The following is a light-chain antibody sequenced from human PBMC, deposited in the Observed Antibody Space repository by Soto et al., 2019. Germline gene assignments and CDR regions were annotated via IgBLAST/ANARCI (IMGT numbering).Light chain of an antibody. V-gene: IGKV3-15*01. J-gene: IGKJ1*01. CDR2: GAF. CDR1: QSISGT. CDR3: QQYDNWPWT. Sequence: EIVLTQSPATLSVSPGGRPTLSCRASQSISGTLAWSQQKPGQGPRLLIYGAFTRATGFPARFSGSGSGTDFTLTITSLQSEDFAVYYCQQYDNWPWTFGQGTKVEIK.